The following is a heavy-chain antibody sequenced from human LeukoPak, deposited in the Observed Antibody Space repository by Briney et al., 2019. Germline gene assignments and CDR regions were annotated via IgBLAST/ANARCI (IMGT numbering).Heavy chain of an antibody. D-gene: IGHD7-27*01. V-gene: IGHV1-8*01. CDR3: ARSQPQTGNYYYYMDV. Sequence: ASVKVSCKASGYTFTSYDINWVRQATGQGLEWMGWMNPNSGNTGYAQKFQGRVTMTRNTSISTAYMELSSLRSEDTAVYYCARSQPQTGNYYYYMDVWGKGTTVTVSS. CDR2: MNPNSGNT. CDR1: GYTFTSYD. J-gene: IGHJ6*03.